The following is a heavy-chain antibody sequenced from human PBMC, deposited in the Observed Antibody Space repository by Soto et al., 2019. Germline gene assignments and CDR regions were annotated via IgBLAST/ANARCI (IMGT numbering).Heavy chain of an antibody. V-gene: IGHV1-8*01. J-gene: IGHJ4*02. CDR2: MNPNSGNT. Sequence: QVQLVQSGAEVKKRGASVKVSCKASGYTFTSYDINWVRQATGQGLEWMGWMNPNSGNTGYAPKFQGRVTMTRNTSISTAYMELSRLRSEDTAVYYCARGPHYGDYRVFDYWGQGTLVTVSS. CDR3: ARGPHYGDYRVFDY. D-gene: IGHD4-17*01. CDR1: GYTFTSYD.